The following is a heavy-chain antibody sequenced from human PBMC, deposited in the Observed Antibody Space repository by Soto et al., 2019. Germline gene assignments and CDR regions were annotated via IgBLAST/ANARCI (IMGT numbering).Heavy chain of an antibody. CDR1: GFTFSDHY. D-gene: IGHD3-22*01. Sequence: EVQLVESGGGLVQPGGSLRLSCAASGFTFSDHYMDWVRQAPGKGLEWVGRTRNKANSYTTEYAASVKDRFTISRDDSKNSLYLQMNSLKTEDTAVYYCARGPRGVVVTTGWFDPWGQGTLVTVSS. CDR2: TRNKANSYTT. V-gene: IGHV3-72*01. CDR3: ARGPRGVVVTTGWFDP. J-gene: IGHJ5*02.